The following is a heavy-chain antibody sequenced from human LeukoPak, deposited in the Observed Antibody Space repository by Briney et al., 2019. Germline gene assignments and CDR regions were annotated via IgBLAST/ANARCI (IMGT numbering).Heavy chain of an antibody. Sequence: PGGSLRLSCAASGFTISSYFMSWVRQAPGKGLEWVSGIIGSGCSTYYADSVKGRFTISRDNSKNTLYLQVNSLTAEDTAVYYCAKGAYDYIEVAYFDYWGQGTLVTVSS. D-gene: IGHD5-12*01. CDR1: GFTISSYF. CDR3: AKGAYDYIEVAYFDY. J-gene: IGHJ4*02. CDR2: IIGSGCST. V-gene: IGHV3-23*01.